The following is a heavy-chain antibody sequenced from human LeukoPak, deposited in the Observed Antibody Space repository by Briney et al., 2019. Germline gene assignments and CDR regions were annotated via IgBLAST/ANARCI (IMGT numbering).Heavy chain of an antibody. CDR1: GGSISSYY. D-gene: IGHD6-19*01. CDR3: ARLHSSGWSRHYYYYGMDV. CDR2: IYYSGST. Sequence: RSSETLSLTCTVSGGSISSYYWSWIRQPPGKGLEWIGYIYYSGSTNYNPSLKSRVTISVDTSKNQFSLKLSSVTAADTAVYYCARLHSSGWSRHYYYYGMDVWGQGTTVTVSS. V-gene: IGHV4-59*08. J-gene: IGHJ6*02.